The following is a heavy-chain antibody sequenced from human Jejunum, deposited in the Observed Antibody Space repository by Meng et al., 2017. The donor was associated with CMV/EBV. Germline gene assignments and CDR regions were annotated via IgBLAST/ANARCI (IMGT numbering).Heavy chain of an antibody. V-gene: IGHV4-34*01. CDR3: ATSFPDAWELLAY. CDR2: TNYSGST. J-gene: IGHJ4*02. CDR1: GQSLNNCP. D-gene: IGHD4-23*01. Sequence: VYGQSLNNCPSNWIRQPPGKGLEWSRETNYSGSTNYNPSLKSRVTISVDPSKNQFSLHLNSVPAADTAVYYCATSFPDAWELLAYLGQGTLVTVSS.